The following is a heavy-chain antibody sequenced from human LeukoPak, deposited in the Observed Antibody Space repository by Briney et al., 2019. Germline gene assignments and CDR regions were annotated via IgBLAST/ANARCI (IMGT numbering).Heavy chain of an antibody. Sequence: GASVKVSCKASGYTFTSYDINWVRQATGQGLEWMGWMNPNSGNTGYAQKFQGRVTMTRNTSISTAYMELSNLRSEDTAVYYCARSLPRILVVIAAGYYYGMDVWGQGTTVTVSS. D-gene: IGHD2-21*01. CDR1: GYTFTSYD. CDR2: MNPNSGNT. J-gene: IGHJ6*02. V-gene: IGHV1-8*01. CDR3: ARSLPRILVVIAAGYYYGMDV.